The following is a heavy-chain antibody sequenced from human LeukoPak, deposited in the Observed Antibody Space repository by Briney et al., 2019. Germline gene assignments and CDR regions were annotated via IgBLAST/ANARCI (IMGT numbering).Heavy chain of an antibody. Sequence: GGSLRLSCAASGFPFSSAWMSWVRQAPGKGLEWVGRIKRNTDGGTAEYAAPVKGRFTISRDDSKNTLYLQMNSLKTEDTAVYYCTTYSSRWFYCDSWGQGILVTVSS. V-gene: IGHV3-15*01. D-gene: IGHD6-13*01. CDR3: TTYSSRWFYCDS. CDR2: IKRNTDGGTA. CDR1: GFPFSSAW. J-gene: IGHJ4*02.